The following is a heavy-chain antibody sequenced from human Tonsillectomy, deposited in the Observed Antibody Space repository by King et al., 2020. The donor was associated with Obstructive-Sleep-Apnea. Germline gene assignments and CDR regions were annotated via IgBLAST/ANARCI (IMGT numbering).Heavy chain of an antibody. D-gene: IGHD4-23*01. CDR3: ARGLTVVTSSWVPFDY. J-gene: IGHJ4*02. CDR1: GGSISSYY. V-gene: IGHV4-59*01. CDR2: IYYSGTT. Sequence: VQLQESGPGLVKPSETLSLTCTVSGGSISSYYWSWIRPSPGKGLEWIGDIYYSGTTNYTPSLKSRVTISVDTSKHQFSLKLSSVTAADTAVYYCARGLTVVTSSWVPFDYWGQGTLVTVSS.